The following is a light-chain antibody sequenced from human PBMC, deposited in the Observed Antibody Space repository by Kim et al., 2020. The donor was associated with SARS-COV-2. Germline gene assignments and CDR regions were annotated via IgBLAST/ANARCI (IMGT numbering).Light chain of an antibody. V-gene: IGLV1-44*01. Sequence: QSVLTQPPSASGTPGQRVTISCSGGNSNIGANTVNWYQQFPGTAPKLLIYANDRRPSGVPDRFSVSQSGTSASLAISGLQSEDEADYYCATWDDSLNGWVFGGGTQLTVL. J-gene: IGLJ3*02. CDR3: ATWDDSLNGWV. CDR1: NSNIGANT. CDR2: AND.